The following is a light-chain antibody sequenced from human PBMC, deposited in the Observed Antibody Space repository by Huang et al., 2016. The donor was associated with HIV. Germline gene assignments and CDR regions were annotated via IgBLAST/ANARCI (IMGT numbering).Light chain of an antibody. CDR1: QDISTY. J-gene: IGKJ4*01. V-gene: IGKV1-9*01. CDR3: QQLNSYPLT. CDR2: GAS. Sequence: IQLTQSPSSLSSSVGDRVTITCRASQDISTYLAWYQQKPGKAPNLLLYGASTLQSGVPSRFSGSGSGTDFTLTITSLQPEDFAIYYCQQLNSYPLTCGGGTKVEIK.